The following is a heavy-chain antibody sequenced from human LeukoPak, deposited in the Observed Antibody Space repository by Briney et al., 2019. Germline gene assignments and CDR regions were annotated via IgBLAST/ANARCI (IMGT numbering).Heavy chain of an antibody. CDR1: GFTFRTYG. V-gene: IGHV3-30*02. CDR3: AKDAASEWVPARHFDN. CDR2: IRFDGSNK. Sequence: GGSLRLSCAASGFTFRTYGMHWVRQAPGKGLGWVAFIRFDGSNKYYADSVKGRFTISRYNSKNTLYLQMNSLTTDETAVYYCAKDAASEWVPARHFDNWGQGTLVTVSS. D-gene: IGHD2-2*01. J-gene: IGHJ4*02.